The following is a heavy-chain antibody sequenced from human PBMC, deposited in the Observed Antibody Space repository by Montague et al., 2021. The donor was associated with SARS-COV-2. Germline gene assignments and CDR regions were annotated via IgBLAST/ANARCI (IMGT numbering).Heavy chain of an antibody. Sequence: SETLSLTCAVYGGSFSGYYWSWIRQPPGKGLEWIGEINHSGSTNYNPSLKSRVTISVDTSKNQFSLKLSSVTAADTAVEYSTGEGYQVLWSDYYYYGMDVWGQGTTVTVSS. CDR2: INHSGST. CDR1: GGSFSGYY. V-gene: IGHV4-34*01. CDR3: TGEGYQVLWSDYYYYGMDV. J-gene: IGHJ6*02. D-gene: IGHD2-2*01.